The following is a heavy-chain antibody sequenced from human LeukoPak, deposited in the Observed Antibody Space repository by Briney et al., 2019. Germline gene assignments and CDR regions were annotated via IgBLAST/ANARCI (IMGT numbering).Heavy chain of an antibody. CDR1: GGSISSGDYY. Sequence: SETLSLTCTVSGGSISSGDYYWSWIRQPPGRDLEWIGYIYYSGSTYYNPSLKSRVTISVDTSKNQFSLKLSSVTAADTAVYYCARTKEGVATIDYWGQGTLVTVSS. D-gene: IGHD5-12*01. V-gene: IGHV4-30-4*01. J-gene: IGHJ4*02. CDR3: ARTKEGVATIDY. CDR2: IYYSGST.